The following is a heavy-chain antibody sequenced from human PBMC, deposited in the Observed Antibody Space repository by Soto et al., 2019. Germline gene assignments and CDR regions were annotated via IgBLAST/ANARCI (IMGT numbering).Heavy chain of an antibody. CDR3: ARRRDGYNDFDY. D-gene: IGHD5-12*01. CDR2: IYWDDDE. CDR1: GFSLSTSGVG. V-gene: IGHV2-5*02. J-gene: IGHJ4*02. Sequence: SGPTLVNPTQTLTLTCSFSGFSLSTSGVGVGWIRQPPGKALEWLTLIYWDDDERISPSLKNRLTITKDTSKNQVVLTMTNMDPVDTATYYCARRRDGYNDFDYWGQGTLVTVSS.